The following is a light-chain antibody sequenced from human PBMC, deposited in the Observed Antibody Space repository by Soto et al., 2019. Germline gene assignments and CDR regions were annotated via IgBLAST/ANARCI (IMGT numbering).Light chain of an antibody. J-gene: IGKJ5*01. CDR1: QSVSSY. V-gene: IGKV3-11*01. CDR3: QQRNNWPIT. CDR2: DAS. Sequence: EIVLTQSPATLSLSPGGRXXXXXXASQSVSSYLAWYQQKPGQAPRLLIYDASNRATGIPVRFSGSGSGTDFTLTISSLEPEDFALYYCQQRNNWPITFGQGTRLEI.